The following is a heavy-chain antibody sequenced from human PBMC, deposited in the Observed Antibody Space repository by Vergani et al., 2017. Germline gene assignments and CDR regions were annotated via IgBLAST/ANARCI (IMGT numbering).Heavy chain of an antibody. D-gene: IGHD3-10*01. Sequence: EVQLVESGGGLVKPGGSLRLSCAASGFTFINAWMTWVRQAPGKGLEWVGRIKSKTDGGTTYYAAPVKGKFTISRDDSKNTLYLQMNSLRAEDTGVYYCARDRYYLGSGSYPYFYYYGLDVWGQGTAVTVS. J-gene: IGHJ6*02. CDR3: ARDRYYLGSGSYPYFYYYGLDV. CDR2: IKSKTDGGTT. CDR1: GFTFINAW. V-gene: IGHV3-15*01.